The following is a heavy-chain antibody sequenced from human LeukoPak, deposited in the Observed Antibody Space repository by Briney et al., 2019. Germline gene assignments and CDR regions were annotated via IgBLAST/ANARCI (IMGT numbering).Heavy chain of an antibody. V-gene: IGHV3-23*01. CDR3: ATVDIAAVDAFDI. D-gene: IGHD6-13*01. CDR1: GFTFSSYA. J-gene: IGHJ3*02. CDR2: ISGSGGST. Sequence: GGSLRLSCAASGFTFSSYAMSWVRQAPGKGLEWVSAISGSGGSTFYADSVKGRFTISRDNSKNTLYLRMNSLRGEDTAVYYCATVDIAAVDAFDIWGQGTMVTVSS.